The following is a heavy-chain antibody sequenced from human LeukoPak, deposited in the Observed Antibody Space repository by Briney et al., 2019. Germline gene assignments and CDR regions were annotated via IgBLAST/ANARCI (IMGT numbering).Heavy chain of an antibody. J-gene: IGHJ4*02. CDR3: AKGQWIQLWSPHNL. CDR2: ISGSSSNT. CDR1: GFTFSSYA. Sequence: PGGSLRLSCAASGFTFSSYAMSWVRKAPGKGLECVSVISGSSSNTYYADSVKGRFTISRDNSKNTLYLQMNSVRVEDTAVYYCAKGQWIQLWSPHNLWGQGTLVTVSS. D-gene: IGHD5-18*01. V-gene: IGHV3-23*01.